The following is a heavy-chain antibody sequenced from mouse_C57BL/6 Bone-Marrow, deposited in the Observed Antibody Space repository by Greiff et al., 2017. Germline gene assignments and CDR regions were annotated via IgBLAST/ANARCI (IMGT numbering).Heavy chain of an antibody. CDR3: ASGTTVARDY. J-gene: IGHJ2*01. CDR1: GFNINDYY. D-gene: IGHD1-1*01. V-gene: IGHV14-2*01. Sequence: EVQRVESGAELVKPGASVKLSCTASGFNINDYYMHWVKQRTEQGLEWIGRIDPEDGGTKYAPTFQGRATITADTSSSTVYLQLSSRTSEDTAIYYCASGTTVARDYWGQGTTLTVSA. CDR2: IDPEDGGT.